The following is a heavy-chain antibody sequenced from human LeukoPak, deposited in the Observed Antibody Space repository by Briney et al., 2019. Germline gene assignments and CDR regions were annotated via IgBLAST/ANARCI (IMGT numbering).Heavy chain of an antibody. V-gene: IGHV3-23*01. J-gene: IGHJ4*02. D-gene: IGHD3-10*01. CDR2: ISGSGDST. CDR1: GFTFSSYA. Sequence: GGSLRLSCAASGFTFSSYAMSWVRQAPGKGLEWVSAISGSGDSTYYGDSVKGRFTISRDNSKNTLYLQMNSLRAEDTAVYYCARAGSYGSGDYWGQGALVTVSS. CDR3: ARAGSYGSGDY.